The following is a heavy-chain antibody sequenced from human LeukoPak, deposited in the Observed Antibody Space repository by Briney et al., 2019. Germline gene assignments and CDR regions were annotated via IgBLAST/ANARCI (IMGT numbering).Heavy chain of an antibody. V-gene: IGHV3-13*01. CDR2: IGTAGDT. CDR3: ARAGGIAAAAKYDY. D-gene: IGHD6-13*01. J-gene: IGHJ4*02. Sequence: GGSLRLSCAASGFTFSSYDMHWVRQATGKGLEWVSAIGTAGDTYYPGSVKGRFTISRENAKNSLYLQMNSLRAGDTAVYYCARAGGIAAAAKYDYWGQGTLVTVSS. CDR1: GFTFSSYD.